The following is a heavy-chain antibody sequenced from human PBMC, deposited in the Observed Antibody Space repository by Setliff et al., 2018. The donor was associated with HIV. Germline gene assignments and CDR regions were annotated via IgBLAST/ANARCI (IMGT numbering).Heavy chain of an antibody. CDR1: GFSFSSYW. Sequence: AGGSLRLSCAASGFSFSSYWMSWVRQAPGKGLEWVANIKEDGSEKYYVDSVRGRFTISRDNAKNSLYLQMNSLRAEDTAAYYCARDATRGGDMDVWAKGTTVTVSS. CDR2: IKEDGSEK. D-gene: IGHD2-15*01. J-gene: IGHJ6*03. V-gene: IGHV3-7*01. CDR3: ARDATRGGDMDV.